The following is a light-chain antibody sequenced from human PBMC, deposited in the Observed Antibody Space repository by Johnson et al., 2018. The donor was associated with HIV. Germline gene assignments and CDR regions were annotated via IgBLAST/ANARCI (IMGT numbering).Light chain of an antibody. CDR2: DNN. CDR3: GTWDSGLSAVYV. V-gene: IGLV1-51*01. CDR1: GSNIGNNY. J-gene: IGLJ1*01. Sequence: QSVLTQPPSVSAAPGQKVTISCSGSGSNIGNNYVSWYQQLPGTAPKLLIYDNNKRPSGIPDRFSGSKSGTSATLGITGLQTGDEADYYCGTWDSGLSAVYVFGTGTKVTVL.